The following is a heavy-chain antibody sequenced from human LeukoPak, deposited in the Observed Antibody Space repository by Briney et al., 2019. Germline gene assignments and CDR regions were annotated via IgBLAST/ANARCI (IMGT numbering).Heavy chain of an antibody. D-gene: IGHD3-22*01. CDR3: ARDLKYYYDSSGYPSEYFQH. V-gene: IGHV1-18*01. Sequence: ASVKVSCKASGYTFTSYGISWVRQAPGQGLEWMGWISAYNGNTNYAQKLQGRVTMTTDTSTSTAYMELRSLRSDDTAVYYCARDLKYYYDSSGYPSEYFQHWGQGTLVTVSS. J-gene: IGHJ1*01. CDR1: GYTFTSYG. CDR2: ISAYNGNT.